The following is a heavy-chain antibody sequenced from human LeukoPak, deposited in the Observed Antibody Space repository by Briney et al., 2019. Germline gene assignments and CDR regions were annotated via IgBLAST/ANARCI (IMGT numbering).Heavy chain of an antibody. Sequence: PGGSLRLSCAASGFIFSNYAMTWVRQAPGKGLERVSSSGSTTDYSDSVKGRFTISRDNSKNTLYLQMNSLRAEDTAVYYCARDSGIESAVWGQGTLVTVSS. V-gene: IGHV3-23*01. CDR1: GFIFSNYA. CDR2: SGSTT. D-gene: IGHD5-12*01. J-gene: IGHJ4*02. CDR3: ARDSGIESAV.